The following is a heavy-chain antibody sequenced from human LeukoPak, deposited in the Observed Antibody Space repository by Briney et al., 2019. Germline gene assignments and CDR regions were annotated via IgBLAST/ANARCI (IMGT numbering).Heavy chain of an antibody. J-gene: IGHJ4*02. CDR3: ARDSPGGGDRLDY. V-gene: IGHV3-7*01. CDR1: GFTFSSYW. Sequence: GGSLRLSCAASGFTFSSYWMSWVRQAPGKGLEWVANIKQDGSEKYYVDSVKGRFTISRDNAKNSLYLQMNSLRAEDTAVYYCARDSPGGGDRLDYWGQGTLVTVSS. CDR2: IKQDGSEK. D-gene: IGHD2-21*02.